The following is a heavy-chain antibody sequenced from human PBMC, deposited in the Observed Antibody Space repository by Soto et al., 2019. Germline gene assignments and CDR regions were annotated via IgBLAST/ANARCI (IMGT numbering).Heavy chain of an antibody. CDR2: ISGSGSST. D-gene: IGHD6-19*01. J-gene: IGHJ4*02. Sequence: TGGSLRLSCAASGFTFSSYSMNWVRQAPGKGLEWVSSISGSGSSTYYADSVKGRFTISRDNSKNTLYLQMNSLRTEDTAVYYCAGGWYFFDYCGQGTLVTVSS. CDR3: AGGWYFFDY. CDR1: GFTFSSYS. V-gene: IGHV3-48*01.